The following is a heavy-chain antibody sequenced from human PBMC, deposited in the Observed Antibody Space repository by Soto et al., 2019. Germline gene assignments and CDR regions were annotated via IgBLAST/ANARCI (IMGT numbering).Heavy chain of an antibody. CDR2: INGSSSTI. V-gene: IGHV3-48*02. J-gene: IGHJ5*02. Sequence: GGSLRLSCAASGFTFSSYSMNWVRQAPGKGLEWVRQAPGKGLEWVSYINGSSSTIYYADSVKGRFTISRDNAKDSVYLQMNSLRDEDTAVYYCARDSWFDTWGQGTLVTVSS. CDR1: GFTFSSYS. CDR3: ARDSWFDT.